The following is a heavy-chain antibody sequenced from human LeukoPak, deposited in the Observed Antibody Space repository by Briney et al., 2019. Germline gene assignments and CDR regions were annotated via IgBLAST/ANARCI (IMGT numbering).Heavy chain of an antibody. CDR1: GYSISSGYY. Sequence: SETLSLTCTVSGYSISSGYYWGWIRQPPGKGLEWIGSIYHSGSTYYNPSLKSRVTISVDTSKNQFSLKLSSVTAADTAVYYCVRSDDFWSGYYGYWGQGTLVTVSS. CDR2: IYHSGST. V-gene: IGHV4-38-2*02. D-gene: IGHD3-3*01. J-gene: IGHJ4*02. CDR3: VRSDDFWSGYYGY.